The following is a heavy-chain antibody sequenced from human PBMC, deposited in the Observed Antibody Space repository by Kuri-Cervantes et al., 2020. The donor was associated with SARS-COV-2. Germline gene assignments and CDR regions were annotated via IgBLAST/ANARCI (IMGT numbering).Heavy chain of an antibody. CDR2: IRSKAYGGTT. D-gene: IGHD3-3*01. Sequence: GESLKISCAASGFTFSSYAMSWVRQAPGKGLEWVGFIRSKAYGGTTEYAASVKGRFTISRDDSESIAYLQMNSLKTEDTAVYYCTRDSFWSGYLDYWGQGTLVTVSS. V-gene: IGHV3-49*04. CDR1: GFTFSSYA. CDR3: TRDSFWSGYLDY. J-gene: IGHJ4*02.